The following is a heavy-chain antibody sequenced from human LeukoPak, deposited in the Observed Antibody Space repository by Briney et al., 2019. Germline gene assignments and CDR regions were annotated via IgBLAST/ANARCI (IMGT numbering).Heavy chain of an antibody. D-gene: IGHD3-22*01. CDR1: GGSISSYY. Sequence: SETLSLTCTVSGGSISSYYWSWIRQPPGEGLEWIGYIYYSGSTNYNPSLKSRVTISVDTSKNQFSLKLSSVTAADTAVYYCAGYYDSSGQPLDAFDIWGQGTMVTVSS. V-gene: IGHV4-59*08. CDR2: IYYSGST. J-gene: IGHJ3*02. CDR3: AGYYDSSGQPLDAFDI.